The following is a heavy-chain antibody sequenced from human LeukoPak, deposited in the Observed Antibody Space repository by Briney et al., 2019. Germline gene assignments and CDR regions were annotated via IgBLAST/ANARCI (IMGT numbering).Heavy chain of an antibody. D-gene: IGHD4-23*01. Sequence: SETLSLTCTVSGGSISSYYWSCIRQPPGKRLEWIGRIYTSGSTSYNPSLKSRVTMSVDTSKNQFSLKLSSVTAADTAVYYCARGPERDYGGNTNWFDPWGQGTLVTVSS. J-gene: IGHJ5*02. V-gene: IGHV4-4*07. CDR2: IYTSGST. CDR3: ARGPERDYGGNTNWFDP. CDR1: GGSISSYY.